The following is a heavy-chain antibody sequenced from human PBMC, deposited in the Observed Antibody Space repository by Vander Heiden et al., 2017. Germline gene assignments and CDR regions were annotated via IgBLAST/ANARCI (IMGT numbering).Heavy chain of an antibody. CDR3: AKGYCGAECNPDK. CDR1: GFTFDDYA. J-gene: IGHJ4*02. D-gene: IGHD2-21*01. V-gene: IGHV3-9*01. CDR2: ISWNSATI. Sequence: EVQLVESGGGLVQPGRSLRLACSASGFTFDDYAMSWVRQAPGKGLEWVSGISWNSATIGYADSVKGRFTISRDNAKNSLYLQMNSLRAEDTALYFCAKGYCGAECNPDKWGQGTLVTVSS.